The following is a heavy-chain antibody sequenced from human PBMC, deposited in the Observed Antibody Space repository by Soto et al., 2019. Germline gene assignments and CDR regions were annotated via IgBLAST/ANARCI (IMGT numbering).Heavy chain of an antibody. CDR2: IYYSGST. D-gene: IGHD4-4*01. CDR3: ARVTTVTAARNWFDP. J-gene: IGHJ5*02. CDR1: GGSISSGGYY. V-gene: IGHV4-31*03. Sequence: QVQLQESGPGLVKPSQTLSLTCTVSGGSISSGGYYWSWIRQHPGKGLEWIGYIYYSGSTYYNPSLKSRVTISVDTSKNQFSLKLSSVTAADTAVYYCARVTTVTAARNWFDPWGQGTLVTVSS.